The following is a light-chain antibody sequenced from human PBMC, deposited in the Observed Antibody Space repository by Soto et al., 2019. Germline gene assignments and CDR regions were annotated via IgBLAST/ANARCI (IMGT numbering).Light chain of an antibody. V-gene: IGLV1-47*01. CDR3: AAWDDSLSGVV. CDR2: RNS. Sequence: QSVLTQPPSESGTPGQRVTISSSGSSSNIGSNYVYWYQQLPGTVPQLLIYRNSERPSGVPDRFSGSKSGTSASLAISGLRSEDEADYYCAAWDDSLSGVVFGGGTKLTVL. J-gene: IGLJ2*01. CDR1: SSNIGSNY.